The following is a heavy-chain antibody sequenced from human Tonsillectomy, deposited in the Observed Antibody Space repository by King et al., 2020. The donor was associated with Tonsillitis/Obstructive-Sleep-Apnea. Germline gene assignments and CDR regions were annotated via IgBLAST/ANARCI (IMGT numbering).Heavy chain of an antibody. CDR3: AKDYCSGGSCYFYFDY. CDR1: GFTFSSYA. CDR2: ISGSGGGT. V-gene: IGHV3-23*01. Sequence: EVQLLESGGGLVQPGGSLRLSCAASGFTFSSYAMSWVRQAPGKGLEWVSAISGSGGGTYYADSVKGRFTISRDNSKNTLYLQMNSLRAEDTAVYYCAKDYCSGGSCYFYFDYWGQGTLVTVSS. D-gene: IGHD2-15*01. J-gene: IGHJ4*02.